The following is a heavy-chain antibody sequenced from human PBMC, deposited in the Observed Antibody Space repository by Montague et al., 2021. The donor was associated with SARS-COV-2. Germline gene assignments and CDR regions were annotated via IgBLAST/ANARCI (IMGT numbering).Heavy chain of an antibody. D-gene: IGHD3-10*01. CDR3: ARLESIRGVSLRGAFHI. Sequence: SETLSLTCSVSGDSINNSRYYWSWIRQPPGKGLEWIGNIYYSGSAYYNPSLKSRLTISVDTSKDQFSLKLNSVTATDTAVYYCARLESIRGVSLRGAFHIWGQGTKVTVSS. V-gene: IGHV4-39*01. CDR1: GDSINNSRYY. CDR2: IYYSGSA. J-gene: IGHJ3*02.